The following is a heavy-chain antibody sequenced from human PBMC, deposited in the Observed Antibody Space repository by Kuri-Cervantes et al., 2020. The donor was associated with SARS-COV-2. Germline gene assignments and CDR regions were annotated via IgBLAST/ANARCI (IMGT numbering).Heavy chain of an antibody. CDR2: ISSGSDYI. CDR3: ARDRGYCDGGGCYSTGFSFDY. J-gene: IGHJ4*02. CDR1: GFTFRSYG. V-gene: IGHV3-21*01. D-gene: IGHD2-15*01. Sequence: GESLKISCVASGFTFRSYGVTWVRQAPGRGLEWVSSISSGSDYIYYADSVKGRFSVSRDNAENSLLLQMNSLTAGDTAVYYCARDRGYCDGGGCYSTGFSFDYWGQGALVTVSS.